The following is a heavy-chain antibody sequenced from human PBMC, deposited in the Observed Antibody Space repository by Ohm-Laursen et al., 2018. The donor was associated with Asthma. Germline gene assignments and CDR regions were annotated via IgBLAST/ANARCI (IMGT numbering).Heavy chain of an antibody. J-gene: IGHJ4*02. Sequence: SLRLSCIASGFTFSSYGMHWVRQAPGKGLEWVAVMSYDGSLKYYADSVNGRFTVSRDDSKNTLYLQMNSLRPDDTAVYYCARDVMEWYLPAFDFWGQGTLVTVSS. CDR2: MSYDGSLK. CDR1: GFTFSSYG. D-gene: IGHD3-3*01. CDR3: ARDVMEWYLPAFDF. V-gene: IGHV3-30*03.